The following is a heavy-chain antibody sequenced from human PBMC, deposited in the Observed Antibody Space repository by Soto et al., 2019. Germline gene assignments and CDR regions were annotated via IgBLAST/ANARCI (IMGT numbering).Heavy chain of an antibody. CDR2: IYYSGNT. J-gene: IGHJ5*02. CDR3: ARGVNYYDSSGSSWFDP. D-gene: IGHD3-22*01. CDR1: GDSISSSNYY. V-gene: IGHV4-39*07. Sequence: SETLSVTCTVSGDSISSSNYYWGWIRQPPGKGLEWIGSIYYSGNTFHNPSLKSRVTISVDRSKNQFSLKLNSVTAADTAVYYCARGVNYYDSSGSSWFDPWGQGALVTVS.